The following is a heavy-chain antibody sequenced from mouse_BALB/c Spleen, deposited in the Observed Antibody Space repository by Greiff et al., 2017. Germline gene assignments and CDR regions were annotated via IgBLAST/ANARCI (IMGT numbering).Heavy chain of an antibody. Sequence: ESGPGLVKPSQSLSLTCTVTGYSITSDYAWNWIRQFPGNKLEWMGYISYSGSTSYNPSLKSRISITRDTSKNQFFLQLNSVTTEDTATYYCASLTYYRYDGRYFDVWGAGTTVTVSS. D-gene: IGHD2-14*01. CDR3: ASLTYYRYDGRYFDV. CDR1: GYSITSDYA. V-gene: IGHV3-2*02. J-gene: IGHJ1*01. CDR2: ISYSGST.